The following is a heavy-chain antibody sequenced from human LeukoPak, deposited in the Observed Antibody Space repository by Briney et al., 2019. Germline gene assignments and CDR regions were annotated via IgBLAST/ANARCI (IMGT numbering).Heavy chain of an antibody. J-gene: IGHJ3*01. Sequence: GRSLRLSCAVSGLTFSNVWMHWVRQAPGQGLVWVSRINTAGSTIYDDAVKGRFTISSDNAKNMVYLQMNSLRAEDTAVYCCASFRDTDNWGRGTIVTV. CDR2: INTAGST. CDR3: ASFRDTDN. V-gene: IGHV3-74*01. CDR1: GLTFSNVW. D-gene: IGHD2-21*01.